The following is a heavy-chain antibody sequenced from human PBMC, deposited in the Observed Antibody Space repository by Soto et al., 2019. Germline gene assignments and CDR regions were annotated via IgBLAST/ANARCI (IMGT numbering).Heavy chain of an antibody. Sequence: SGTLCLTCTVSGGSVSIGSHYWRWIPQPPWQGLEWIAYIYHRGSTDSNPSLKSRVTISVNLSGNEFSMRMPSVTAADTGVYYCARDGSDDLNSFDAFDIGGQGTMVT. V-gene: IGHV4-61*01. CDR2: IYHRGST. CDR3: ARDGSDDLNSFDAFDI. CDR1: GGSVSIGSHY. J-gene: IGHJ3*02. D-gene: IGHD1-1*01.